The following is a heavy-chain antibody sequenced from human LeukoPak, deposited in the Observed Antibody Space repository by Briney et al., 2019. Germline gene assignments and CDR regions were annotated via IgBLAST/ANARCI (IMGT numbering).Heavy chain of an antibody. D-gene: IGHD1-26*01. Sequence: ETLFLTCTVSGGSISSSIYYWGWIRQPPGKGLEWVSAISGSGGSTYYADSVKGRFTISRDNSKNTLYLQMNSLRAEDTAVYYCYSGSYYWGQGTLVTVSS. J-gene: IGHJ4*02. CDR3: YSGSYY. CDR2: ISGSGGST. CDR1: GGSISSSIYY. V-gene: IGHV3-23*01.